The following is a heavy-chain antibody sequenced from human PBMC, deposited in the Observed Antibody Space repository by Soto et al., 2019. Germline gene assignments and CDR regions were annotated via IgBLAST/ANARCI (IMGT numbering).Heavy chain of an antibody. CDR1: GYTFTSYF. D-gene: IGHD2-2*01. J-gene: IGHJ6*02. CDR3: ARGALPSATAYGMDV. Sequence: QVQLVQSGAEVKRPGASVMVSCKASGYTFTSYFMHWVRQAPGQGLDWMGVINPSGGSTSYAEKFQGRVTMTRDTSTKTVYMELSSLRSEDTAVYSCARGALPSATAYGMDVWGQGTTVTVSS. CDR2: INPSGGST. V-gene: IGHV1-46*01.